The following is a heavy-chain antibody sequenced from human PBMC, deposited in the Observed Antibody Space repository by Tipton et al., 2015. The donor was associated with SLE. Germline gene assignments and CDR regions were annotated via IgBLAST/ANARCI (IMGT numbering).Heavy chain of an antibody. CDR1: GFTFSSYS. CDR2: ISSSSSYI. Sequence: SLRLSCAASGFTFSSYSMNWVRQALGKGLEWVSSISSSSSYIYYADSVKGRFTISRDNAKNSLYLQMNSLRAEDTAVYYCAKFGGSAGAARDHWGQGTLVTVSS. J-gene: IGHJ4*02. V-gene: IGHV3-21*04. CDR3: AKFGGSAGAARDH. D-gene: IGHD3-16*01.